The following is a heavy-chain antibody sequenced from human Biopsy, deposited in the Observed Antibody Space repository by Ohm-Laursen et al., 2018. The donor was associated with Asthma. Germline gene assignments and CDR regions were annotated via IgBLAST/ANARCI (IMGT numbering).Heavy chain of an antibody. D-gene: IGHD6-13*01. J-gene: IGHJ5*02. Sequence: ASVKVSCKASGGTFSSDAISWVRQAPGQGLGWMGRINPNSGGTNYAQKFQGRVTMTRDTSISTAYMEVSRLRSDDTAVYYCARGQKSAGDRWFDPWGQGTLVTVSS. CDR3: ARGQKSAGDRWFDP. V-gene: IGHV1-2*06. CDR2: INPNSGGT. CDR1: GGTFSSDA.